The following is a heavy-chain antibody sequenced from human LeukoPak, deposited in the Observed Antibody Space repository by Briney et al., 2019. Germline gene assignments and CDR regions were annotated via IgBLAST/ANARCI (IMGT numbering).Heavy chain of an antibody. Sequence: GGSLRLSCGASGFTFSSYWMHWVRQAPGKGLVWVSRINNDGSSTSYADSVQGRFTISRDNAKNTLYLQMNSLKTEDTAVYYCTRERTILRGYYHDYGDVAVAFDIWGQGTMVTVSS. J-gene: IGHJ3*02. CDR3: TRERTILRGYYHDYGDVAVAFDI. V-gene: IGHV3-74*01. CDR2: INNDGSST. CDR1: GFTFSSYW. D-gene: IGHD4-17*01.